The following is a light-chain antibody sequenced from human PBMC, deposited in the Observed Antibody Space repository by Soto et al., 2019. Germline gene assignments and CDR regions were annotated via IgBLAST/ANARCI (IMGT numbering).Light chain of an antibody. CDR1: QSISSW. Sequence: DIQMTQSPSTLSASVGDRVTITCRASQSISSWLAWYQQKPGKAPKLLIYKASFLESGVPSRFSGSGSGTEFTLTISSLQPDDFATYYCKQYNSYWTFGQGTKVEIK. CDR2: KAS. CDR3: KQYNSYWT. V-gene: IGKV1-5*03. J-gene: IGKJ1*01.